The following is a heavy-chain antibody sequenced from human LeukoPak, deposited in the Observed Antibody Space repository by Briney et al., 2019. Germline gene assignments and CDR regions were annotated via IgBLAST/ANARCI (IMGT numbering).Heavy chain of an antibody. Sequence: GSSVRVSCKASGGTFSSYAISWVRQAPGQGLEWMGRIIPILGIANYAQKFQGRVTITADKSTSTAYMELSSLRSEDTAVYYCARAKKSCTGSCYYFDYWGQGTLVTVSS. J-gene: IGHJ4*02. D-gene: IGHD2-8*02. CDR2: IIPILGIA. V-gene: IGHV1-69*04. CDR1: GGTFSSYA. CDR3: ARAKKSCTGSCYYFDY.